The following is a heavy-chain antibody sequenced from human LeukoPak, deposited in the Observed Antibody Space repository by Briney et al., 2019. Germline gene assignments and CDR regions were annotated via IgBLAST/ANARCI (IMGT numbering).Heavy chain of an antibody. Sequence: GESLKISCKGSGYSFTSYWIGWVRQMPGKGLEWMGIIYPGDSDTRYSPSFQGQVTVSADKSISTAYLQWSSLKASDTAMYYCAREPGYTIFGVARDAFDIWGQGTMVTVSS. CDR1: GYSFTSYW. CDR2: IYPGDSDT. V-gene: IGHV5-51*01. CDR3: AREPGYTIFGVARDAFDI. J-gene: IGHJ3*02. D-gene: IGHD3-3*01.